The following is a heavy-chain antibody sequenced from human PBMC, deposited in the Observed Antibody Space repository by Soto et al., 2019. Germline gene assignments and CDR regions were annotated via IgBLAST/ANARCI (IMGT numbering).Heavy chain of an antibody. V-gene: IGHV3-49*04. CDR2: IRSKAYGGTT. Sequence: GSLRLSCTASGFTFGDYAMSWVRQAPGKGLEWVGFIRSKAYGGTTEYAASVKGRFTISRDDSKSIAYLQMNSLKTEDTAVYYCTRELELPDYYYGMDVWGQGTTVTVSS. CDR3: TRELELPDYYYGMDV. CDR1: GFTFGDYA. J-gene: IGHJ6*02. D-gene: IGHD1-7*01.